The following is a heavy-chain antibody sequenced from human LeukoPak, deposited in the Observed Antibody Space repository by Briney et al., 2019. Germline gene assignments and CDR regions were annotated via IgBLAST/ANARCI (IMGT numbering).Heavy chain of an antibody. CDR3: ARDYYDSSGYYSDAFDI. V-gene: IGHV3-64*01. CDR2: ISSNGGST. J-gene: IGHJ3*02. Sequence: GGSLRLSCAASGFTFSSYAMHWVRQAPGKGLEYVSAISSNGGSTYYANSVKGRFTISRDNSKNTLYLQMGSLRAEDTAVYYCARDYYDSSGYYSDAFDIWGQGTMVTVSS. CDR1: GFTFSSYA. D-gene: IGHD3-22*01.